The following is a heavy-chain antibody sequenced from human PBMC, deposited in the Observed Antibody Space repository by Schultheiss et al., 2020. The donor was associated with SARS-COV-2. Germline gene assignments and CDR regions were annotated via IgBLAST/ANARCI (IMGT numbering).Heavy chain of an antibody. CDR1: GFSFSGYA. Sequence: GGSLRLSCAASGFSFSGYAMHWVRQAPGKGLEWVSSISSSSSYIYYADSVKGRFTISRDNAKNSLYLQMNSLRAEDTAVYYCAGDGAGFGLDVWGQGTTVTVSS. CDR2: ISSSSSYI. D-gene: IGHD3-10*01. J-gene: IGHJ6*02. CDR3: AGDGAGFGLDV. V-gene: IGHV3-21*01.